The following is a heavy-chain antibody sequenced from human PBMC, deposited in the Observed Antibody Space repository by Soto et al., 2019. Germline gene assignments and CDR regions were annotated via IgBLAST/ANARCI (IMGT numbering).Heavy chain of an antibody. CDR3: ARGGRRDIVLMAPRGYYYGMDV. D-gene: IGHD2-8*01. Sequence: QVQLVQSGAEVKKPGASVKVSCKASGYTFTGYYMHWVRQAPGQGLEWMGWINPNSGGTNYAQKFQGRVTMTRDTSISTAYMELSRLRSDDTAVYYCARGGRRDIVLMAPRGYYYGMDVWGQGTTVTVSS. CDR2: INPNSGGT. J-gene: IGHJ6*02. CDR1: GYTFTGYY. V-gene: IGHV1-2*02.